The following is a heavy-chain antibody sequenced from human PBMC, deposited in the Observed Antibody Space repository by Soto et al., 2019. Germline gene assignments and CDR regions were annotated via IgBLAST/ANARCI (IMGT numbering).Heavy chain of an antibody. J-gene: IGHJ6*02. CDR1: GFTFDDYT. CDR3: AKDMSYYDSSGYPRDYGMDV. CDR2: ISWDGGST. D-gene: IGHD3-22*01. V-gene: IGHV3-43*01. Sequence: GGSLRLSCAASGFTFDDYTMHWVRQAPGKGLEWVSLISWDGGSTYYADSVKGRFTISRDNSKSSLYLQMNSLRTEDTALYYCAKDMSYYDSSGYPRDYGMDVWGQGTTVTVSS.